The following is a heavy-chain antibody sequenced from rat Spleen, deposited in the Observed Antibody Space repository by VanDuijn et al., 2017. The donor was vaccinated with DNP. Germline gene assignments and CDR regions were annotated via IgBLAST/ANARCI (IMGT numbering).Heavy chain of an antibody. CDR2: ITTSGDST. CDR1: GFTFNKYW. V-gene: IGHV5-31*01. Sequence: EVQLVESGGDLVQPGRSLKVSCVVSGFTFNKYWMTWIRQVPGKGLEWVASITTSGDSTYSPDSVKGRFTVSRDNAKSSLYLQMDSLRSEDTATYYCARRKNYGLSYYFDYWGQGVMVTVSS. CDR3: ARRKNYGLSYYFDY. D-gene: IGHD1-6*01. J-gene: IGHJ2*01.